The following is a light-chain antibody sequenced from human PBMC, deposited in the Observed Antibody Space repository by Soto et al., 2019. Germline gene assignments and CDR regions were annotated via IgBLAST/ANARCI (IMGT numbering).Light chain of an antibody. J-gene: IGKJ5*01. V-gene: IGKV1-33*01. CDR3: QQYDDLPT. CDR1: QDITNY. CDR2: DAS. Sequence: DIQLTQSPSSLSASVGDTVTITXXXSQDITNYLNWYQQKSGRAPKLLIYDASNLETGVPSRFSGSGSGTDFTFTISSLQPEDIGTYYCQQYDDLPTFGQGTRLEIK.